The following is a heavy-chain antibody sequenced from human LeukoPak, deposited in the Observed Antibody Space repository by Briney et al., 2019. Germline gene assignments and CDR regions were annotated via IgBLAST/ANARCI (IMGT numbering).Heavy chain of an antibody. CDR3: TRGLRREQQLLRAFDD. V-gene: IGHV1-8*01. CDR1: GYTFSSYD. Sequence: ASVKVSCKASGYTFSSYDINWVRQATGQGLEWMGWMNPNSGNTGYAQKFQGRVSMTSNTSISTAYMELSSQRSEDTAVYYCTRGLRREQQLLRAFDDWGQRTLVTVSS. D-gene: IGHD6-13*01. CDR2: MNPNSGNT. J-gene: IGHJ4*02.